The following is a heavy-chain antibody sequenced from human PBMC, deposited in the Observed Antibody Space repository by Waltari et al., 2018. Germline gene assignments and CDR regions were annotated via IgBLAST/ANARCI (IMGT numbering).Heavy chain of an antibody. V-gene: IGHV3-30*02. Sequence: QVQLVASGGGVVHPGGSLRLSCAASGFTFSSYGMHWVRQAPGKGLEWVSFIEYDGFNKYYVDSVKGRFTISRDNPQNAVYLDMNSLRAEDTAVYYCAKDWGSPGYFDYWGQGTLVTVSS. J-gene: IGHJ4*02. CDR2: IEYDGFNK. CDR1: GFTFSSYG. D-gene: IGHD3-16*01. CDR3: AKDWGSPGYFDY.